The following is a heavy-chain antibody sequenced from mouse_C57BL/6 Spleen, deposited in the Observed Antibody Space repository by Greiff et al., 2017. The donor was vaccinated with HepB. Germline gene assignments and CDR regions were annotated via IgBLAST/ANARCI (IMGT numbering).Heavy chain of an antibody. CDR2: IDPSDSYT. D-gene: IGHD3-2*02. Sequence: VQLQQPGAELVMPGASVKLSCKASGYTFTSYWMHWVKQRPGQGLEWIGEIDPSDSYTNYNQKFKGKSTLTVDKSSSTAYMQLSSLTSEDSAVYYCARQLRYYAMDYWVQGTSVTVSS. CDR3: ARQLRYYAMDY. V-gene: IGHV1-69*01. J-gene: IGHJ4*01. CDR1: GYTFTSYW.